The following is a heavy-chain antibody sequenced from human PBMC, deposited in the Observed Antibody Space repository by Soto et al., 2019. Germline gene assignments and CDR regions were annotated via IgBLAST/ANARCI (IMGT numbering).Heavy chain of an antibody. CDR3: AKAHCGSGSFDYCGMDV. CDR2: ISWDGGTT. CDR1: GFTFEDYN. J-gene: IGHJ6*02. Sequence: EVHLVESGGVVVQPGGSLRLSCAASGFTFEDYNMHWVRQIPGKGLDWVSLISWDGGTTYYGDSVKGRFTISRDNSKNFLYLQMNSLRTEDTALYYYAKAHCGSGSFDYCGMDVWGQGTTVTVSS. V-gene: IGHV3-43*01. D-gene: IGHD3-10*01.